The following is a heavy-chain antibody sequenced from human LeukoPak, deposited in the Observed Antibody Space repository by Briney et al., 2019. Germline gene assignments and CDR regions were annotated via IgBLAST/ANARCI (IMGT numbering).Heavy chain of an antibody. Sequence: ASVKVSCKASGYTFTNFGIGWVRQAPGQGLEWMGWISAYNGNTNYAQKLQGRITMTTDTSTNTAYMELRSLRSDDTAVYYCSRSGPGSCSGGSCYSNYWGQGTLVTVSS. CDR2: ISAYNGNT. CDR1: GYTFTNFG. CDR3: SRSGPGSCSGGSCYSNY. V-gene: IGHV1-18*01. J-gene: IGHJ4*02. D-gene: IGHD2-15*01.